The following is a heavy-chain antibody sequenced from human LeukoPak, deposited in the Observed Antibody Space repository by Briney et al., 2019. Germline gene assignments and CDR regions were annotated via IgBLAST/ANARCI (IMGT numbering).Heavy chain of an antibody. CDR1: GYSISSGYY. D-gene: IGHD2-15*01. CDR3: AADIVVVVAATSVHYYYYKDG. V-gene: IGHV4-38-2*01. J-gene: IGHJ6*03. CDR2: IYHSGST. Sequence: SETLTLTCAVSGYSISSGYYWGWIRQPPGKGLEWIGSIYHSGSTYYNPSLKSRVTISVDTSKNQFSLKLSSVTAADTAVYYCAADIVVVVAATSVHYYYYKDGWGKGTTVTVSS.